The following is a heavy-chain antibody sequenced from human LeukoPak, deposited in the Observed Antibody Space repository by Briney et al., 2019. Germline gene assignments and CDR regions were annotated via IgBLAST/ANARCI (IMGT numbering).Heavy chain of an antibody. Sequence: GASVKVSCKASGYTFTGYYMHWVRQAPGQGLEWMGWINPNSGGTNYAQKFQGRVTMTRDTSISTAYMELSRLRSDDTAVYYCARDPFGITMVRGVIIIAPYFDYWGQGTLVTVSS. CDR2: INPNSGGT. CDR1: GYTFTGYY. CDR3: ARDPFGITMVRGVIIIAPYFDY. J-gene: IGHJ4*02. D-gene: IGHD3-10*01. V-gene: IGHV1-2*02.